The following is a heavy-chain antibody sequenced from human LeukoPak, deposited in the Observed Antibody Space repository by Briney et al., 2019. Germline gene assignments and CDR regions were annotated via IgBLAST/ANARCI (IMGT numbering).Heavy chain of an antibody. CDR3: AKDNYYDSSGYYTSWYYFDY. CDR2: ISGSGGST. CDR1: GFTFSSYA. J-gene: IGHJ4*02. Sequence: PGGSLRLPCAASGFTFSSYAMSWVRQAPGKGLELVSAISGSGGSTYYADSVKGRFTISRDNSKNTLYLQMNSLRAEDTAVYYCAKDNYYDSSGYYTSWYYFDYWGQGTLVSVSS. V-gene: IGHV3-23*01. D-gene: IGHD3-22*01.